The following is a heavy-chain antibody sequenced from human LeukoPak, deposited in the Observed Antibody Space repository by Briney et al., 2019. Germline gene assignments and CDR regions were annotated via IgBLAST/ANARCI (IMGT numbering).Heavy chain of an antibody. V-gene: IGHV3-30*07. Sequence: PGGSLRLSCAASGFTFSSYAMHWVRQAPGKGLEWVAVISYDGSNKYYADSVKGRFTISRDNSKNTLYLQMNSLRAEDTAVYYCARSVDGEGVPSKILFDYWGQGTLVTVSS. CDR1: GFTFSSYA. CDR2: ISYDGSNK. D-gene: IGHD3-10*01. J-gene: IGHJ4*02. CDR3: ARSVDGEGVPSKILFDY.